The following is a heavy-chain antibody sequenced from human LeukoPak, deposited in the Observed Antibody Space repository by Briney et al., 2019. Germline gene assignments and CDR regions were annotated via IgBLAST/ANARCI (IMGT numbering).Heavy chain of an antibody. Sequence: GGSLRLSCAASGFIFSNYEMNWVRQAPGKGLEWVSAISGSSGSTDYADSVKGRFTISRDNSKNTLYLQMNSLRAEDTAVYYCAKALSSITARAWDYWGQGTLVTVSS. CDR3: AKALSSITARAWDY. CDR1: GFIFSNYE. J-gene: IGHJ4*02. CDR2: ISGSSGST. D-gene: IGHD6-6*01. V-gene: IGHV3-23*01.